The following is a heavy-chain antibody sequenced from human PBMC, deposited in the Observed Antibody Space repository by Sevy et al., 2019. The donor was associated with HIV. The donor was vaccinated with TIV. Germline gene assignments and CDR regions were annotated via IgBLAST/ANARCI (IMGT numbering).Heavy chain of an antibody. D-gene: IGHD3-22*01. J-gene: IGHJ4*02. V-gene: IGHV3-30*18. Sequence: GGSLRLSCAASGFTFSSYGMHWVRQAPGKGLEWVAVISYDGSNKYYTDSVKGRLTISRDNSKNTVYLQMNSLRAEETAVYYCAKIHSYYDSSGYSDYWGQGTLVTVSS. CDR2: ISYDGSNK. CDR1: GFTFSSYG. CDR3: AKIHSYYDSSGYSDY.